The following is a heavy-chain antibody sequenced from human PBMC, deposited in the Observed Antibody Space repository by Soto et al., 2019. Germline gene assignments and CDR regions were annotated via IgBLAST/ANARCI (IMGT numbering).Heavy chain of an antibody. D-gene: IGHD3-9*01. CDR3: AVLRYFDWLDY. J-gene: IGHJ4*02. Sequence: ETLSLTCTVSGGSISSYYWSWIRQPPGKGLEWIGYIYYSGSTNYNPSLKSRVTISVDTSKNQFSLKLSSVTAADTAVYYCAVLRYFDWLDYWGQGTLVTVSS. CDR1: GGSISSYY. V-gene: IGHV4-59*01. CDR2: IYYSGST.